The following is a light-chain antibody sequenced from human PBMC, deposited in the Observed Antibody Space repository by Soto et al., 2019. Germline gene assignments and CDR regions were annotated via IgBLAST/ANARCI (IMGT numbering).Light chain of an antibody. J-gene: IGKJ1*01. CDR1: QNINSY. V-gene: IGKV1-39*01. Sequence: DIQMTQSPASLSASVGDRVTITCRASQNINSYLHWYQQKTGKAPKLLIYAASTLQSGVPSRVSGRGSGKGFTLTLNSLEPGDFGTYLCQQGYSTPWTVRQGTKVEIK. CDR3: QQGYSTPWT. CDR2: AAS.